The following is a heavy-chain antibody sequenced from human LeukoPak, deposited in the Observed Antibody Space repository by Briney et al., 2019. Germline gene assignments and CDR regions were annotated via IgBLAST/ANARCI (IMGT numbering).Heavy chain of an antibody. Sequence: SETLSLTCAVYGGSFSGYYWSWIRQPPGKGLEWIGEINHSGSTNYNPSLKSRVTISVDTSQNQFSLKLSSVTAADTAVYYCARVHVVVPAAMFYYYYYYMDVWGKGTTVTASS. CDR1: GGSFSGYY. D-gene: IGHD2-2*01. V-gene: IGHV4-34*01. CDR3: ARVHVVVPAAMFYYYYYYMDV. J-gene: IGHJ6*03. CDR2: INHSGST.